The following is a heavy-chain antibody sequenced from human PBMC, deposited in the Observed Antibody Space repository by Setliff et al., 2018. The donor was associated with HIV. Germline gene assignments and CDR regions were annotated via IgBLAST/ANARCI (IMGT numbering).Heavy chain of an antibody. Sequence: PSETLSLTCAVYGGSFSDHYWTWIRQPPGKGLEWIGEINQSGISNFNPSLKSRVTMPMDTPKKQFSLKLSSVTAADTAVYFCARGGGFWSGQLDYWGQGTLVTVSS. CDR2: INQSGIS. CDR1: GGSFSDHY. V-gene: IGHV4-34*01. D-gene: IGHD3-3*01. CDR3: ARGGGFWSGQLDY. J-gene: IGHJ4*02.